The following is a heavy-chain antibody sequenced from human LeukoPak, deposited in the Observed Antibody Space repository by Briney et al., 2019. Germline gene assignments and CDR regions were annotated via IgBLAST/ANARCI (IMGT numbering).Heavy chain of an antibody. J-gene: IGHJ4*02. CDR2: IYTSGST. Sequence: SSETLSLTCTVSGGSISSGSYYWSWIRQPAGKGLEWIGRIYTSGSTNYNPSLKSRVTISVDTSKNQFSLNLSSVTAADTAVYYCARGRGSSWYYFDSWGQGTLVTVSS. CDR1: GGSISSGSYY. CDR3: ARGRGSSWYYFDS. V-gene: IGHV4-61*02. D-gene: IGHD6-13*01.